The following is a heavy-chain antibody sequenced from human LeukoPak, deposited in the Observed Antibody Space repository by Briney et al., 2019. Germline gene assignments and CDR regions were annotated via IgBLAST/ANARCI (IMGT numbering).Heavy chain of an antibody. CDR3: ARDIAARLDY. V-gene: IGHV3-30*04. J-gene: IGHJ4*02. Sequence: GRSLRLSCAASGFTFSNYAMQWVRQAPGKGLEWVALISYDGTKKYYADSAKGRLTISRDNSKNTLDLQMNSLRADDSAVYYCARDIAARLDYWGQGSLVTVSS. CDR2: ISYDGTKK. D-gene: IGHD6-6*01. CDR1: GFTFSNYA.